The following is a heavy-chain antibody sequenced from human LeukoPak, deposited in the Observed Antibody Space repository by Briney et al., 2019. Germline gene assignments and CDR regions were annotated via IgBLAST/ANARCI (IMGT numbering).Heavy chain of an antibody. CDR2: ISWNSGSI. V-gene: IGHV3-9*01. CDR3: PKDSIHSGYDHFDY. J-gene: IGHJ4*02. CDR1: GFTFDDYA. Sequence: PGGSLRLSCAASGFTFDDYAMHWVRQAPGKGLEWVSGISWNSGSISYADFVKGRFTITRDNAKNSLYLQMNSLRAEDTALYYCPKDSIHSGYDHFDYWGQGTLVTVSS. D-gene: IGHD5-12*01.